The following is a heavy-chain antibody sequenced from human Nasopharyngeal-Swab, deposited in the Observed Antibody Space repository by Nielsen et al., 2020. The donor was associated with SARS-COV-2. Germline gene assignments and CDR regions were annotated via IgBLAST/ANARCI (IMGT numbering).Heavy chain of an antibody. CDR3: ARDTRRGGVDY. CDR1: GGFINSYY. V-gene: IGHV4-59*01. Sequence: SETLSLTCTVPGGFINSYYWSWIRQPPRRGLEWIGYIYYSGSTNYNPSLKSRVTISLDTSKNQFSLKLSSVTAADSAVYYCARDTRRGGVDYWGQGTLVTVSS. CDR2: IYYSGST. D-gene: IGHD2-15*01. J-gene: IGHJ4*02.